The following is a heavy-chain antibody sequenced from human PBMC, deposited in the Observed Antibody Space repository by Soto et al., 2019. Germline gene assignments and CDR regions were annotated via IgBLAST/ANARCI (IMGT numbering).Heavy chain of an antibody. J-gene: IGHJ4*02. CDR2: INAGNGNT. V-gene: IGHV1-3*05. D-gene: IGHD2-21*02. Sequence: QVQLVQSGAEEKKPGASVKVSCKASGYTFTSYAMHWVRQAPGQRLEWMGWINAGNGNTKYSQKFQRRVTITGDTSASTAYMEPSSLRSEDTAVYYCARAWVVVTAPDYWGQGTLVTVSS. CDR1: GYTFTSYA. CDR3: ARAWVVVTAPDY.